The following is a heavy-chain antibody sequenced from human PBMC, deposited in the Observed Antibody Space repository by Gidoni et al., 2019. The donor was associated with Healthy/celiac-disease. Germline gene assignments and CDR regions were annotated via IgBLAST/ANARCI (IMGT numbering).Heavy chain of an antibody. Sequence: QVQLVESGGGLVKPGGSRRLSCAAAGFTFSDDYMSWIRQAPGNGLEWLSYISSRGSTISYSDSLKGRFTISRANAKNSLYLQMNSLRAEDTAVYYCARGPRIPILPGYYKGWQLDTPGFDYWGQGTLVTVSS. D-gene: IGHD3-9*01. CDR3: ARGPRIPILPGYYKGWQLDTPGFDY. CDR1: GFTFSDDY. J-gene: IGHJ4*02. CDR2: ISSRGSTI. V-gene: IGHV3-11*01.